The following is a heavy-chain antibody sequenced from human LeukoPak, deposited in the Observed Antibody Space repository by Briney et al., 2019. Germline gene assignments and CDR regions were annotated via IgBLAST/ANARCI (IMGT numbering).Heavy chain of an antibody. CDR1: GGSISSYY. CDR2: IYYSGST. Sequence: PSETLSLTCTVSGGSISSYYWSWIRQPPGKGLEWIGYIYYSGSTNYNPSLKSPVTISVDTSKNQFSLKLSSVTAADTAVYYCARGGSLRPPIYFDYWGQGTLVTVSS. J-gene: IGHJ4*02. CDR3: ARGGSLRPPIYFDY. V-gene: IGHV4-59*01. D-gene: IGHD6-13*01.